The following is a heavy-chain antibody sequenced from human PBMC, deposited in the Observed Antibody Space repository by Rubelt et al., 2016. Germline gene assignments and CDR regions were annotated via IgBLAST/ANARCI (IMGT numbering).Heavy chain of an antibody. J-gene: IGHJ4*02. CDR1: GGSISSSSYY. CDR3: AARRGGSSWYYFDY. D-gene: IGHD6-13*01. Sequence: QLQLQESGPGLVKPSETLSLTCTVSGGSISSSSYYWGWIRQPPGKGLEWIGSIYYSGCTNYTPSLTSRAPISVDTSKNQFSRKLSSVTAADTAVYYCAARRGGSSWYYFDYGGQGTLVTVSS. CDR2: IYYSGCT. V-gene: IGHV4-39*07.